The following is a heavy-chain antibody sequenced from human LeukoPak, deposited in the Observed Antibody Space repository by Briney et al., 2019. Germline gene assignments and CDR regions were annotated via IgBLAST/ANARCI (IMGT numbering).Heavy chain of an antibody. CDR2: IRCGGSNK. CDR1: GFTFSSYG. Sequence: PGGSLRLSCAASGFTFSSYGMHWVRQAPGKGLEWVAFIRCGGSNKYYADSVKGRFTISRDNSKNTLYLQMNSLRAEDTAVYYCAKDGSGENSRLYFDYWGQGPLVTVSS. J-gene: IGHJ4*02. V-gene: IGHV3-30*02. CDR3: AKDGSGENSRLYFDY. D-gene: IGHD5-12*01.